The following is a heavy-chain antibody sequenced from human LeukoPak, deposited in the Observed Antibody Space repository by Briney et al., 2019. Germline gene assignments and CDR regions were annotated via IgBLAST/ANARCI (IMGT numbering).Heavy chain of an antibody. V-gene: IGHV4-39*07. CDR3: ASLTMIVVP. J-gene: IGHJ4*02. Sequence: SETLSLTCTVPGGSISSSSYYWGWIRQPPGKGLEWIGEINYSGNTNYNLSLKSRVTISVDTSKNQFSLKLSPVTAADTAVYYCASLTMIVVPWGQGTLVTVSS. D-gene: IGHD3-22*01. CDR1: GGSISSSSYY. CDR2: INYSGNT.